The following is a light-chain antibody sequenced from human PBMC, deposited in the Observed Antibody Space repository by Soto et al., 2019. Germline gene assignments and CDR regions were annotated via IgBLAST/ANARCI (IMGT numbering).Light chain of an antibody. J-gene: IGKJ4*01. V-gene: IGKV3-20*01. CDR1: QSVGRDY. CDR3: XXXXXSPXT. Sequence: EIVLTQSPGTLSLSPGERATLSCRASQSVGRDYLAWYQQKPGQAPRLLIYHASNRATGIPDRFSGSGSGTDFTLTXXXXEPXXXXXXXXXXXXXSPXTFGGGTKVEIK. CDR2: HAS.